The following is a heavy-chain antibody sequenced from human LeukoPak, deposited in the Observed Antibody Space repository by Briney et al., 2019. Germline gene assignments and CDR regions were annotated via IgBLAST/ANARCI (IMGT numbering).Heavy chain of an antibody. CDR2: ISGSGGST. D-gene: IGHD4-17*01. CDR3: ANAPAYGLPLY. J-gene: IGHJ4*02. Sequence: PGGSLRLSCSASGFTFSSYTMTWVRQAPGKGLEWVSGISGSGGSTYDADSVKGRFTISRDNSKNTLYLQMNSLRVEDTAAYYCANAPAYGLPLYWGQGTLVSVSS. V-gene: IGHV3-23*01. CDR1: GFTFSSYT.